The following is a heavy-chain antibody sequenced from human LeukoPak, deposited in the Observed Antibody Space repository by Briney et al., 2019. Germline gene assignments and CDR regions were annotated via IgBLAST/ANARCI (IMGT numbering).Heavy chain of an antibody. CDR3: ASSGMATILDYYGMDV. V-gene: IGHV5-51*01. CDR1: GYSFTSYW. D-gene: IGHD5-24*01. J-gene: IGHJ6*02. Sequence: GESLKISCKGSGYSFTSYWIGWVRQMPGKGLEWMGIIYPGDSDTRYSPSFQGQVTISADKSISTAYLQWSSLKASDTAMYYCASSGMATILDYYGMDVWGQGTTVTVSS. CDR2: IYPGDSDT.